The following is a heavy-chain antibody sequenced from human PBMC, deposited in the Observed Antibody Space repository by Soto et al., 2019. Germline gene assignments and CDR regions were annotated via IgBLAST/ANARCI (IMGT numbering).Heavy chain of an antibody. V-gene: IGHV1-18*01. CDR2: ISAYNGNT. D-gene: IGHD3-9*01. CDR3: ARVIGGYDILTGYYRPYYFDY. J-gene: IGHJ4*02. CDR1: GYTFTSYG. Sequence: QVQLVQSGAEVKKPGASVKVSCKASGYTFTSYGISWVRQAPGQGLEWMGWISAYNGNTNYAQKLQGRVTMTTDTSTSTAYMERRSLRSDDTAVYYCARVIGGYDILTGYYRPYYFDYWGQGTLVTVSS.